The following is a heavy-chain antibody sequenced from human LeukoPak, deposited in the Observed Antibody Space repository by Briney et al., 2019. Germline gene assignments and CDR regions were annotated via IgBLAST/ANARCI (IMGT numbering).Heavy chain of an antibody. D-gene: IGHD3-10*01. V-gene: IGHV3-23*01. CDR2: VSASGGRT. Sequence: PGGSLRLSCAASGFSFSTYGMSWVRQTPGKGLEWVSRVSASGGRTYYADSVKGRFTISRDNSKNTMSLQMNNLRADDTAVYYCAKSYASGSFYDSWGQGPLVTVSS. CDR3: AKSYASGSFYDS. J-gene: IGHJ4*02. CDR1: GFSFSTYG.